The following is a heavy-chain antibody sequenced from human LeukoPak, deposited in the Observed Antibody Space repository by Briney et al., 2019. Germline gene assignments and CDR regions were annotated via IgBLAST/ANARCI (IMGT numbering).Heavy chain of an antibody. CDR2: IDPSDSYT. Sequence: GESLKISCKGSEYSFTTYWITWVRQMPGKGLEWMGRIDPSDSYTNYSPSFQGHFTISADKSISTAYLQWSSLKAPDTAMYYCTRQRSGWPLGFWGQGTLVTVSS. J-gene: IGHJ4*02. V-gene: IGHV5-10-1*01. D-gene: IGHD6-19*01. CDR3: TRQRSGWPLGF. CDR1: EYSFTTYW.